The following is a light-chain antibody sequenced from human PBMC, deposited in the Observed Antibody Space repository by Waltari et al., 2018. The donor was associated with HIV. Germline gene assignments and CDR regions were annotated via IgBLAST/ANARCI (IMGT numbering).Light chain of an antibody. J-gene: IGKJ1*01. CDR2: AAS. V-gene: IGKV1-39*01. Sequence: DIQMTQSPSSLSASVGDRVTITCRASQSISSYLNWYQQKPGIAPKLLIHAASSLQSGVPSRFSGSGSGTDFTLTISSLQPEDFAIYYCQQSYSSWTFGQGTKVEIK. CDR3: QQSYSSWT. CDR1: QSISSY.